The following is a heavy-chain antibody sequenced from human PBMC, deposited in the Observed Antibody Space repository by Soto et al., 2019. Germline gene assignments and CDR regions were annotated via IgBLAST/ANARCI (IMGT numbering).Heavy chain of an antibody. CDR1: GYTFTNYA. J-gene: IGHJ5*02. CDR3: AREVRSAGEDR. D-gene: IGHD6-19*01. Sequence: QVQLIQSGAEVTKPGASVRVSCKASGYTFTNYAMHWVRQAPGQSLEWMGWISTGDGDTRYSQNFQDRLTITRETSASSVYMDLSSLRSEDTAMYYCAREVRSAGEDRWGQGTLVSVSS. V-gene: IGHV1-3*04. CDR2: ISTGDGDT.